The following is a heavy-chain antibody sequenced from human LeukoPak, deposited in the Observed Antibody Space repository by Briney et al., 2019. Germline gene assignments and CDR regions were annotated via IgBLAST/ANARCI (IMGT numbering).Heavy chain of an antibody. CDR1: GFTFSSNG. D-gene: IGHD3-10*01. CDR3: AKALGPRDAFDI. V-gene: IGHV3-23*01. CDR2: ISGSGGSP. Sequence: PGGSLRLSCAASGFTFSSNGMSWVRQAPGRGLEWVSVISGSGGSPDYTDSVKGRFTISRDNSKNTLYLQMNSLRAEDTAVYYCAKALGPRDAFDIWGQGTMVTVSS. J-gene: IGHJ3*02.